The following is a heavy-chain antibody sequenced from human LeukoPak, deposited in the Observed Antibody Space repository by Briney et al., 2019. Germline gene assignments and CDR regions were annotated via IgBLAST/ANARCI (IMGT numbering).Heavy chain of an antibody. D-gene: IGHD3-3*01. V-gene: IGHV3-33*01. CDR1: GFTFSSYG. Sequence: GSLRLSCAASGFTFSSYGMHWVRQAPGKGLEWVAVIWYDGSNKYYADSVKGRFTISRDNSKNTLYLQMNSLRAEDTAVYYCARQAYYDFWSGSHCFDYWGQGTLVTVSS. J-gene: IGHJ4*02. CDR3: ARQAYYDFWSGSHCFDY. CDR2: IWYDGSNK.